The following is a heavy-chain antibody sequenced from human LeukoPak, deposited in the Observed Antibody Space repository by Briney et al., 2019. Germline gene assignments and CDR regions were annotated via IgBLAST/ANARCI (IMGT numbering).Heavy chain of an antibody. V-gene: IGHV4-34*01. Sequence: SETLSLTCAVYGGSFSGYYWSWIRQPPGKGLEWIGSIYYSGSTYYNPSLKSRVTISVDTSKNQFSLKLSSVTASDTAVYYCARSGSYSGPDAFDIWGQGTMVTVSS. D-gene: IGHD1-26*01. J-gene: IGHJ3*02. CDR3: ARSGSYSGPDAFDI. CDR2: IYYSGST. CDR1: GGSFSGYY.